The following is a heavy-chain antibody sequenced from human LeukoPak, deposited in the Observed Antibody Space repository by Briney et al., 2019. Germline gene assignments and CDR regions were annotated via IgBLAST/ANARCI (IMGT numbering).Heavy chain of an antibody. D-gene: IGHD3-10*01. J-gene: IGHJ5*02. V-gene: IGHV1-46*01. CDR1: GYTFTSYY. Sequence: ASVKVSCKASGYTFTSYYMHWVRQAPGQGLEWMGIINPSGGSTSYAQKFQGRVTMTRDTSTSTVYMELSSLRSEETAVYYCARVLSPEGYGSGSYWFDPWGQGTLVTVSS. CDR3: ARVLSPEGYGSGSYWFDP. CDR2: INPSGGST.